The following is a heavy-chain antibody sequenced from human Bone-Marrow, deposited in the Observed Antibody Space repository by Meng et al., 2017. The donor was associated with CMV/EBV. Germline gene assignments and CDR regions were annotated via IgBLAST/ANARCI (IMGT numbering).Heavy chain of an antibody. CDR2: ISSSGSTI. CDR1: GFTFSSYE. V-gene: IGHV3-48*03. CDR3: ARRGYSYGYVDY. Sequence: GGSLRLSCAASGFTFSSYEMNWVRQAPGKGLEWVSYISSSGSTIYYADSVKGRFTISRDNAKNSLYLQMNSLRAEDTAVYYCARRGYSYGYVDYWGQGTLVTVSS. D-gene: IGHD5-18*01. J-gene: IGHJ4*02.